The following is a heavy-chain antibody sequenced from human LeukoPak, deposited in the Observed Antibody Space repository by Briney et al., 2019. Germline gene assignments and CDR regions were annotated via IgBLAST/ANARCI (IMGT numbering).Heavy chain of an antibody. CDR2: IYYGGNT. D-gene: IGHD3-22*01. Sequence: SETLSLTCSVSGGSISSTTYYWGWIRQPPWKGLEWIGSIYYGGNTYYNPSLKSRVTMSVDTSKNQFSLKLSSVTAADTAVYYCARHDSSGPYNAFDIWGQGTMVTVSS. CDR3: ARHDSSGPYNAFDI. CDR1: GGSISSTTYY. J-gene: IGHJ3*02. V-gene: IGHV4-39*01.